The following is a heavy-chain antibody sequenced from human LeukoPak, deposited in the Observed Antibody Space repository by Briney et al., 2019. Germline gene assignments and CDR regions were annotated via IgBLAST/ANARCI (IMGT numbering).Heavy chain of an antibody. V-gene: IGHV4-61*02. Sequence: SQTLSLTCTVFGGSISSGSYYWSWIRQPAGKGLEWIGRIYTSGSTNYNPSLKSRVTISVDTSKNQFSLKLSSVTAAYTAVYYCARDWGGGYYYFDYWGQGTLVTVSS. J-gene: IGHJ4*02. D-gene: IGHD5-18*01. CDR3: ARDWGGGYYYFDY. CDR1: GGSISSGSYY. CDR2: IYTSGST.